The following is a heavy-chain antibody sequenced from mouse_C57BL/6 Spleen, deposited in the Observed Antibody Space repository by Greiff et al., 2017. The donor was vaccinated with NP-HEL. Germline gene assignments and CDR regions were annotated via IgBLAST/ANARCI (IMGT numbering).Heavy chain of an antibody. CDR1: GYTFTSYW. CDR2: IDPSDSET. V-gene: IGHV1-52*01. J-gene: IGHJ1*03. CDR3: ARGLWYYWYFDV. D-gene: IGHD2-1*01. Sequence: QVQLKQPGAELVRPGSSVKLSCKASGYTFTSYWMHWVKQRPIQGLEWIGNIDPSDSETHYNQKFKDKATLTVDKSSSTAYMQLSSLTSEDSAVYYCARGLWYYWYFDVWGTGTTVTVSS.